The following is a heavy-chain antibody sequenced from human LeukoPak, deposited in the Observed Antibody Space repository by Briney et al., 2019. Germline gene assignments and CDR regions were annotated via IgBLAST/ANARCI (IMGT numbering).Heavy chain of an antibody. CDR1: GFTFTSSA. J-gene: IGHJ4*02. CDR3: ASPAAAGSFDY. Sequence: SVKVSCKASGFTFTSSAMQWVRQARGQRLEWIGWIVVGNGNTNYAQKFQERVTITRDMSTSTAYMELSSLRSEDTAVYYCASPAAAGSFDYWGQGTLVTVSS. D-gene: IGHD6-13*01. CDR2: IVVGNGNT. V-gene: IGHV1-58*02.